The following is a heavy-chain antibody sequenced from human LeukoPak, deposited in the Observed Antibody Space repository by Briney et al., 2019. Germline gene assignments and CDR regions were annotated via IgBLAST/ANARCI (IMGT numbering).Heavy chain of an antibody. CDR1: GVSISSSSYY. CDR3: ARPHDDSSAFDAFDI. J-gene: IGHJ3*02. CDR2: IYYSGST. Sequence: PSETLSLTCTVSGVSISSSSYYWGWLRQPPGKGLEWIGSIYYSGSTYYNPSLKSRVTISVDTSKNQFSLKLSSVTAADTAVYYCARPHDDSSAFDAFDIWGQGTMVTVSS. D-gene: IGHD3-22*01. V-gene: IGHV4-39*01.